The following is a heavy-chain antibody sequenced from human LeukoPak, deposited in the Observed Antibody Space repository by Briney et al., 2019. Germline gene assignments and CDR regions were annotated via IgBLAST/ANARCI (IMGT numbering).Heavy chain of an antibody. D-gene: IGHD3-22*01. V-gene: IGHV1-3*01. CDR2: INAGNGNT. CDR3: ARDGYYDSSGVDAFDI. J-gene: IGHJ3*02. CDR1: GYTFTSYA. Sequence: ASVKVSCKASGYTFTSYAMHWVRQAPGQRLEWMGWINAGNGNTKYSQKLQGRVTMTTDTSTSTAYMELRSLRSDDTAVYYCARDGYYDSSGVDAFDIWGQGTMVTVSS.